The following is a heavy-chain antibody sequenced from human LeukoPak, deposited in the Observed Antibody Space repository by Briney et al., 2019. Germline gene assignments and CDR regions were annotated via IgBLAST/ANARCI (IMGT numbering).Heavy chain of an antibody. D-gene: IGHD1-26*01. Sequence: PGGSLRLSCAASGFTFSSYAMSWVRQAPGKGLEWVSAISGGGGSTYYADSVKGRFTISRDNSKNTLYLQMNSLRAEDTAVYYCAKGQGAGVGASDWFDPWGQGTLVTVSS. CDR2: ISGGGGST. CDR3: AKGQGAGVGASDWFDP. CDR1: GFTFSSYA. J-gene: IGHJ5*02. V-gene: IGHV3-23*01.